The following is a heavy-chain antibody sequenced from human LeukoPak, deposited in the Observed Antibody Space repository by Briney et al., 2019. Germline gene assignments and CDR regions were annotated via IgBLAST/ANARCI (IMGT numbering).Heavy chain of an antibody. Sequence: GGSLRLSCAASGFTFSSYGMHWVRQAPGEGLEWVAVIWYDGSNKYYADSVKGRFTISRDNSKNTLYLQMDSLRAEDTAVYYCARFTPEHSSWGQGTLVTVSS. V-gene: IGHV3-33*01. CDR3: ARFTPEHSS. CDR2: IWYDGSNK. CDR1: GFTFSSYG. D-gene: IGHD3-22*01. J-gene: IGHJ4*02.